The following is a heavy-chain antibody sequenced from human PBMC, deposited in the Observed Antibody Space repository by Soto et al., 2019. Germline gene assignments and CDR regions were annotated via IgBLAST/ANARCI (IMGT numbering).Heavy chain of an antibody. CDR1: GYSFTSYW. Sequence: PGESLKISCKGSGYSFTSYWISWVRQMPWKGVEWMGRIDPSDSYTNYSPSFQGHVTISADKSISAAYLQWSSLKASDTAMYYCARQGVYCSGGSCYMTAWFDPRGQGTLVTVSS. CDR3: ARQGVYCSGGSCYMTAWFDP. CDR2: IDPSDSYT. V-gene: IGHV5-10-1*01. D-gene: IGHD2-15*01. J-gene: IGHJ5*02.